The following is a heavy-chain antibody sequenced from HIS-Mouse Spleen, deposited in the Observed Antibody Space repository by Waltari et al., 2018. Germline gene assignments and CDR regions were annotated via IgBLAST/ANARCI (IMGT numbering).Heavy chain of an antibody. CDR2: IYPGDSDT. D-gene: IGHD6-13*01. CDR3: ARLRYSSSWLEYFQH. J-gene: IGHJ1*01. CDR1: GYSFTSYW. Sequence: EVQLVQSGAEVKKPGESLKISCKGSGYSFTSYWIGRVHQMPGKGLEWMGIIYPGDSDTRYSPSFQGQVTISADKSISTAYLQWSSLKASDTAMYYCARLRYSSSWLEYFQHWGQGTLVTVSS. V-gene: IGHV5-51*07.